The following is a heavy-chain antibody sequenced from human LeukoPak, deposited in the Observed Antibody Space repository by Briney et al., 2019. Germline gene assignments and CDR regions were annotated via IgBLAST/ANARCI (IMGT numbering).Heavy chain of an antibody. CDR3: AKRPAGADFYFDY. D-gene: IGHD6-13*01. Sequence: GGSLRLSCAASGFTFSTHAMSWVRQAPGRGPEWVSSITDSGAYYADSVKGRFTISRDNAKNTLYLQMNSLRAEDTAVYYCAKRPAGADFYFDYWGQGTRVTVSS. J-gene: IGHJ4*02. V-gene: IGHV3-23*01. CDR2: ITDSGA. CDR1: GFTFSTHA.